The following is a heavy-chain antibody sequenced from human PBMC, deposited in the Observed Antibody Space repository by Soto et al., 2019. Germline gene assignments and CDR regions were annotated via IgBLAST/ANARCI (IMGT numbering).Heavy chain of an antibody. CDR3: AKDIVRYTYGACDY. D-gene: IGHD5-18*01. Sequence: VKLVESGGGWVKPGGSLRLSCAASGFTFNTYGMYWVRQAPGKGLEWVAAISYDGSNKYHADSVKGRFTISRDNSKNTLYLQMNSLRVEDTAVYYCAKDIVRYTYGACDYWGQGALVTVSS. J-gene: IGHJ4*02. V-gene: IGHV3-30*18. CDR1: GFTFNTYG. CDR2: ISYDGSNK.